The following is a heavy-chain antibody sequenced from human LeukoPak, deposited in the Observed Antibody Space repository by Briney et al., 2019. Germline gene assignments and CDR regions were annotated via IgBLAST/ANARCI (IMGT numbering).Heavy chain of an antibody. CDR2: IRSSGGST. CDR3: AKEVYCGRDCYNPGYGVDV. V-gene: IGHV3-23*01. Sequence: PGGSLRLSCAASGFTFSSYAMSWVRQAPGKGLEWVSTIRSSGGSTYYADSVKGRFTISRDNSKNTLSLQMNSLRDEDTATYYCAKEVYCGRDCYNPGYGVDVWGQGTTVTVSS. CDR1: GFTFSSYA. J-gene: IGHJ6*02. D-gene: IGHD2-21*02.